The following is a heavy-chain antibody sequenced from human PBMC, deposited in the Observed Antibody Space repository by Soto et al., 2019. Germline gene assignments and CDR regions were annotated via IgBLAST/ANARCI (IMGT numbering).Heavy chain of an antibody. CDR1: GGSISSYY. Sequence: SETLSLTCTVSGGSISSYYRSWIRQPPGKGLEWIGYIYYSGGTNYNPSLKSRVTISVDTSKNQFSLKLNSVTAADTAVYYCAREGRMGTFDYWGQGALVTVS. CDR3: AREGRMGTFDY. J-gene: IGHJ4*02. CDR2: IYYSGGT. D-gene: IGHD1-1*01. V-gene: IGHV4-59*01.